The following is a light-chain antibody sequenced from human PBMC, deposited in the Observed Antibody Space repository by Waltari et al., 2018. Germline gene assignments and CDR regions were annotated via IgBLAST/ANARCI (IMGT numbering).Light chain of an antibody. CDR3: ASWDDSLNGVV. Sequence: QSVLTQPPSASGTPGQSVTISCSGGRSNVGSNAVNWYQQFPGTAPKFLISSDNQRPAGVPDRFSDSKSDTSASLIISGLQSEDEADYYCASWDDSLNGVVFGGGTRLTVL. V-gene: IGLV1-44*01. CDR2: SDN. J-gene: IGLJ2*01. CDR1: RSNVGSNA.